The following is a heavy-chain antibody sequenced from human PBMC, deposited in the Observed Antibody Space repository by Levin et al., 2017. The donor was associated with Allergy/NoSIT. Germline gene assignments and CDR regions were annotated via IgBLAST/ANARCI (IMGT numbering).Heavy chain of an antibody. J-gene: IGHJ4*02. V-gene: IGHV3-48*01. D-gene: IGHD2-2*01. Sequence: ETLSLTCAASEFSFSTYSLNWVRQAPGKGLEWVSYISSSSSHIYYADSVKGRFAISRDNSKNTLYLQMNSLRAEDTAVYYCASHDDYCSSTSCLDYWGQGTLVTVSS. CDR2: ISSSSSHI. CDR1: EFSFSTYS. CDR3: ASHDDYCSSTSCLDY.